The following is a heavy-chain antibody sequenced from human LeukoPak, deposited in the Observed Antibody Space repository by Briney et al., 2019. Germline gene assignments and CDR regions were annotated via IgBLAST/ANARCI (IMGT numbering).Heavy chain of an antibody. J-gene: IGHJ6*03. CDR3: ATNTAQYYYYYMDV. CDR1: GYSFTSYW. CDR2: IYPGDSDT. Sequence: GESLKISCKGSGYSFTSYWIGWGRQLPGKGLEWMGIIYPGDSDTRYSPSFQGQVTISADKSIRTAYLQWSSLKASDTAMYYCATNTAQYYYYYMDVWGKGTTVTVSS. V-gene: IGHV5-51*01. D-gene: IGHD5-18*01.